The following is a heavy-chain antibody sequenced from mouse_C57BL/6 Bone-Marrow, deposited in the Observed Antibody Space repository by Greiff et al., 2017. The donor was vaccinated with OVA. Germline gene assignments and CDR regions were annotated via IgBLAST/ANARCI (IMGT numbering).Heavy chain of an antibody. CDR1: GYTFTDYE. V-gene: IGHV1-15*01. D-gene: IGHD1-1*01. CDR3: TSITTVVDHWYFDV. CDR2: IDPETGGT. Sequence: VQLQQSGAELVRPGASVTLSCKASGYTFTDYEMHWVKQTPVHGLEWIGAIDPETGGTAYNQKFKGKAILTADKSSSTAYMELRSLTSEDSAVYYCTSITTVVDHWYFDVWGTGTTVTVSS. J-gene: IGHJ1*03.